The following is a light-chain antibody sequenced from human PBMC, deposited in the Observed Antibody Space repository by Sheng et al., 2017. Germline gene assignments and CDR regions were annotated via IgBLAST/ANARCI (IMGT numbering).Light chain of an antibody. CDR1: QKISTY. Sequence: DIQMTQSPSSLSASVGDRVTITCRTSQKISTYLNWYQQKPGKAPKLLIYAASSLQSGVPSRFSGSGSGTDFTLTISSLQPEDFATYYCQQSYGTPFTFGHGTKVDI. J-gene: IGKJ3*01. CDR3: QQSYGTPFT. V-gene: IGKV1-39*01. CDR2: AAS.